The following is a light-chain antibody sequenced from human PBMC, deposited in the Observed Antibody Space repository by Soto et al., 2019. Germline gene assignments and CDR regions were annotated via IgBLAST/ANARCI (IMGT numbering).Light chain of an antibody. CDR3: QQYGSSL. V-gene: IGKV3-20*01. J-gene: IGKJ3*01. Sequence: EIVLTPSPGTLSLSPVERATLSCRASQNISSSYLAWYQQKPGQAPRLLIYGASSRATGVPDRFSGSGSGTDFTLTISRLEPEDFAVYYCQQYGSSLFGPGTKVDIK. CDR1: QNISSSY. CDR2: GAS.